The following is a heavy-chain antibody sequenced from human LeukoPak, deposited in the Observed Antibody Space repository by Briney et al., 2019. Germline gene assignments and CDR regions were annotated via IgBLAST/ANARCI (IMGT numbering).Heavy chain of an antibody. V-gene: IGHV6-1*01. D-gene: IGHD2-2*02. Sequence: SQTLSLTCAISGDSVSSNGAAWNWIRQSPSRGLEWLGRTYYRSKWYNDYAVSVKSRITINPDTSKNQFSLQLNSVTPEVTAVYYCARERTLWCSSTSCYMGSKNWFDPWGQGTLVTVSS. CDR3: ARERTLWCSSTSCYMGSKNWFDP. J-gene: IGHJ5*02. CDR2: TYYRSKWYN. CDR1: GDSVSSNGAA.